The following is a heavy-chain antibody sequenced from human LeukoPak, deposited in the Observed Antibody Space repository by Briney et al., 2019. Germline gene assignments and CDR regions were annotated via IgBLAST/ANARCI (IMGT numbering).Heavy chain of an antibody. V-gene: IGHV3-23*01. CDR2: ISGSGGST. CDR3: AKEPGPAITPANWFDP. D-gene: IGHD1-14*01. Sequence: GGSLRPSCAASGFTFSSYAMSWVRQAPGKGLEWVSAISGSGGSTYYADSVKGRFTISRDNSKNTLYLQMNSLRAEDTAVYYCAKEPGPAITPANWFDPWGQGTLVTVSS. CDR1: GFTFSSYA. J-gene: IGHJ5*02.